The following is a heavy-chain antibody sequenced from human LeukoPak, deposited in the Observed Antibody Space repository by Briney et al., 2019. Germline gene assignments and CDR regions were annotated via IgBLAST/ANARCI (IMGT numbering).Heavy chain of an antibody. J-gene: IGHJ5*02. CDR3: ARQRVTTRGGWFDP. D-gene: IGHD4-17*01. Sequence: ASAKVSCKASGYTFTGYYMHWARQAPGQGLEWMGWINPNSGGTNYAQKFQGRVTMTTDTSTSTAYMELRSLRSDDTAVYYCARQRVTTRGGWFDPWGQGTLVTVSS. V-gene: IGHV1-2*02. CDR1: GYTFTGYY. CDR2: INPNSGGT.